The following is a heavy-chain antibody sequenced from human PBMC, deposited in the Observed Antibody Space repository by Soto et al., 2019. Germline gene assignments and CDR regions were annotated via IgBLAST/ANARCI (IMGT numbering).Heavy chain of an antibody. V-gene: IGHV4-34*01. Sequence: PSETLSLTCAVYGGSFSGYYWSWIRQPPGKGLEWIGEINHSGRTNYNPSLKSRVTISVDTSKNQFSLKLSSVTAADTAVYYCARGEYSSSWYPFDYWGQGTLVTVSS. CDR1: GGSFSGYY. J-gene: IGHJ4*02. CDR2: INHSGRT. D-gene: IGHD6-13*01. CDR3: ARGEYSSSWYPFDY.